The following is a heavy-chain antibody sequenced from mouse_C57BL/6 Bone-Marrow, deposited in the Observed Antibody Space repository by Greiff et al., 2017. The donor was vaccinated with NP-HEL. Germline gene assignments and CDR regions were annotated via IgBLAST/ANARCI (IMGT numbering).Heavy chain of an antibody. CDR1: GFNIKDDY. D-gene: IGHD1-1*02. CDR3: TKIWETFDY. CDR2: IDPENGDT. Sequence: EVQLQQSGAELVRPGASVKLSCTASGFNIKDDYMHWVKQRPEQGLEWIGWIDPENGDTEYASKFQGKATITADTSSNTAYLQLSSLTSEDTAVYYCTKIWETFDYWGQGTTLTVSS. J-gene: IGHJ2*01. V-gene: IGHV14-4*01.